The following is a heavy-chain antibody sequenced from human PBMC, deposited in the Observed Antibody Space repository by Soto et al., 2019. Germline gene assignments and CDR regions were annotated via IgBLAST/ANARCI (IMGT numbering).Heavy chain of an antibody. D-gene: IGHD5-18*01. V-gene: IGHV3-30*18. CDR3: AKDLIDDVIQLWLSQPTNYGMDV. CDR1: GFTFSSYG. CDR2: ISYDGSNK. J-gene: IGHJ6*02. Sequence: PGGSLRLSCAASGFTFSSYGMHWVRQAPGKGLEWVAVISYDGSNKYYADSVKGRFTISRDNSKNTLYLQMNSLRAEDTAVYYCAKDLIDDVIQLWLSQPTNYGMDVWGQGPTVTVSS.